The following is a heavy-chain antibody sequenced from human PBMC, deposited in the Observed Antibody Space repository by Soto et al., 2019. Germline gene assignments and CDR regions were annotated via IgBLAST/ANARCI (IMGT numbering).Heavy chain of an antibody. J-gene: IGHJ4*02. CDR1: GGSISSSSYY. V-gene: IGHV4-39*01. Sequence: SETLSLTCTVSGGSISSSSYYWGWIRQPPGKGLEWIGSIYYSGSTYYNPSLKSRVTISVDTSKNQFSLKLSSVTAADTAVYYCARPHGEQWLVHFDYWGQGTLVTVSS. CDR3: ARPHGEQWLVHFDY. D-gene: IGHD6-19*01. CDR2: IYYSGST.